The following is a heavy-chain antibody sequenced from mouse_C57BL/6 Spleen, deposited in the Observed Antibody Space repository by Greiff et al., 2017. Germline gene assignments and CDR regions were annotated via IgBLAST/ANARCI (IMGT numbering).Heavy chain of an antibody. V-gene: IGHV1-22*01. CDR1: GYTFTDYN. D-gene: IGHD4-1*01. J-gene: IGHJ2*01. Sequence: EVQLQQSGPELVKPGASVKMSCKASGYTFTDYNMHWVKQSHGKSLEWIGYINPNNGGTSYNQKFKGKAKLTAVTSASTAYMELSSLTNEDSAVYYCTKPPTLGVDYWGQGTTLTVSS. CDR3: TKPPTLGVDY. CDR2: INPNNGGT.